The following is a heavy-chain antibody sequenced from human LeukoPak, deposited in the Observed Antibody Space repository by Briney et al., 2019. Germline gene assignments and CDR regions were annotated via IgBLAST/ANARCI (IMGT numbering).Heavy chain of an antibody. V-gene: IGHV1-69*02. Sequence: SVKVSCKASGGTFSSYTISWVRQAPGQGLEWMGRIIPILGIANYAQKFQGRVTITADKSTSTAYMELSSLRSEDTAVYYCASTPCSGGSCHGNYYYYMDVWGKGTTVTVSS. CDR2: IIPILGIA. D-gene: IGHD2-15*01. CDR3: ASTPCSGGSCHGNYYYYMDV. CDR1: GGTFSSYT. J-gene: IGHJ6*03.